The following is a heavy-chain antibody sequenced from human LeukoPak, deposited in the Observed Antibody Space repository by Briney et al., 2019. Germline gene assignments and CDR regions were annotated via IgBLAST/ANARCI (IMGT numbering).Heavy chain of an antibody. J-gene: IGHJ4*02. D-gene: IGHD6-19*01. CDR3: ARRRSSGWTLDY. CDR1: GGSFSGYY. Sequence: NTSETLSLTCAVYGGSFSGYYWSWIRQPPGKGLEWIGEINHSGSTNYNPSLKSRVTISVDTSKNQFSLKLSSVTAADTAVYYCARRRSSGWTLDYWGQGTLVTVSS. CDR2: INHSGST. V-gene: IGHV4-34*01.